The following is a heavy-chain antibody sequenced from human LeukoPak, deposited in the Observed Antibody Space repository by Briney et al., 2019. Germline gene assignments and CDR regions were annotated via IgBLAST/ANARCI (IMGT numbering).Heavy chain of an antibody. D-gene: IGHD6-19*01. J-gene: IGHJ4*02. CDR1: GFTFTSYA. Sequence: PGRSLRLPCAASGFTFTSYAMSWVRQAPGKGLEWVSTISDTGGSTDYADSVKGRFTISRDDSKSTLYLQMNSLRAEDTAVYYCAKDSWYTSGWFDYWGQGTLVTVSS. CDR3: AKDSWYTSGWFDY. CDR2: ISDTGGST. V-gene: IGHV3-23*01.